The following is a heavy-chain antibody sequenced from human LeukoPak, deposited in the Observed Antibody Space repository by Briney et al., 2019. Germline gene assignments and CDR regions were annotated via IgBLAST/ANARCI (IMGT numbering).Heavy chain of an antibody. CDR2: VSYDGSNK. J-gene: IGHJ6*02. Sequence: PGRSLRLSCAASGFTFSSYGMHWVRQAPGKGLEWVAVVSYDGSNKYYADSVKGRFTISRDNSKNTLYLQMNSLRAEDTAVYYCAKDLSSSWFHHYYGIDVWGQGTTVTVSS. D-gene: IGHD6-13*01. CDR3: AKDLSSSWFHHYYGIDV. V-gene: IGHV3-30*18. CDR1: GFTFSSYG.